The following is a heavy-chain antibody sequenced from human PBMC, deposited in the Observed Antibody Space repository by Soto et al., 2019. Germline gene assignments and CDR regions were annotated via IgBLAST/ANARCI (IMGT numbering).Heavy chain of an antibody. CDR2: IKQDGSEK. J-gene: IGHJ4*02. CDR1: GFTFSSYW. Sequence: PGGSLRLSCAASGFTFSSYWMSWVRQAPGKGLEWVANIKQDGSEKYYVDSVKGRFTISRDNAKNSLYLQINSLRAEDTAVYYCARDGRNYYDSSGYYRETTTFDYWGQGTLVTVSS. V-gene: IGHV3-7*03. CDR3: ARDGRNYYDSSGYYRETTTFDY. D-gene: IGHD3-22*01.